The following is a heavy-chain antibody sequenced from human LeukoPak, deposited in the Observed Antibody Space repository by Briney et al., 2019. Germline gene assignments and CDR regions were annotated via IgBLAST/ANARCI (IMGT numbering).Heavy chain of an antibody. J-gene: IGHJ4*02. CDR2: ISGSGGSK. V-gene: IGHV3-23*01. Sequence: AGGSLRLSCVGSRFPPRKYAMSWVRQAPGKGLEWVSGISGSGGSKYYADSVRGRFTISRDNSKDTLFLQMSSLSADDTAKYYCAKEPEPFLEWHFDNWGQGTLVIVSS. CDR1: RFPPRKYA. CDR3: AKEPEPFLEWHFDN. D-gene: IGHD3-3*02.